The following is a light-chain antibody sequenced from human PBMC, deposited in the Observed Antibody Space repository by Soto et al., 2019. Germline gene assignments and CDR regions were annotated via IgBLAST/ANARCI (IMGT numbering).Light chain of an antibody. Sequence: DTQMTQSPSSLSASVGDRISITCRASQTASNYVNWYQQKPGKAPTLLISATSTLQSGVPSRFRGSGSGTDFTLTITSLQPEDFATYYCQQTYTTPPTFGQRTKVAIK. CDR3: QQTYTTPPT. CDR1: QTASNY. J-gene: IGKJ1*01. CDR2: ATS. V-gene: IGKV1-39*01.